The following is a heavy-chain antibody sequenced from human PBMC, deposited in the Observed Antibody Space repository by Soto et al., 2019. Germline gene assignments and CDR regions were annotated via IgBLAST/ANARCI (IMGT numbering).Heavy chain of an antibody. CDR1: GGSISSGNW. CDR3: ARSKAYYGSGSYYSYWFDP. Sequence: QVQLQESGPGLVKPSGTLSLSCAVSGGSISSGNWWSWVRQPPGKGLEWIGEIYHSGSTNYNPSLKSRVTISVDKSKSQFSLKLSSVTAADTAVYYCARSKAYYGSGSYYSYWFDPWGQGILVTVSS. D-gene: IGHD3-10*01. J-gene: IGHJ5*02. V-gene: IGHV4-4*02. CDR2: IYHSGST.